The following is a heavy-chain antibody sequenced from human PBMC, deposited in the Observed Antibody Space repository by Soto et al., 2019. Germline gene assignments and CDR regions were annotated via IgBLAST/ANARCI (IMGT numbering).Heavy chain of an antibody. CDR3: AKLPQNYYDSSGYYEEREDY. V-gene: IGHV3-23*01. Sequence: GGSLRLSCAASGFTFSSYAMSWVRQAPGKGLEWVSAISGSGGSTYYADSVKGRFTISRDNSKNTLYLQMNSLRAEETAVYYCAKLPQNYYDSSGYYEEREDYWGQGTLVTVSS. J-gene: IGHJ4*02. CDR1: GFTFSSYA. D-gene: IGHD3-22*01. CDR2: ISGSGGST.